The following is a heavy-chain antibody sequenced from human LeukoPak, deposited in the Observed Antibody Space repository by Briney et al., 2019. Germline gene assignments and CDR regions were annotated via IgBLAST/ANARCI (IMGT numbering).Heavy chain of an antibody. CDR3: ANLLWFGELLDPEGAFDF. J-gene: IGHJ3*01. CDR1: GFTFSSSG. CDR2: ISGSGGST. V-gene: IGHV3-23*01. D-gene: IGHD3-10*01. Sequence: GGSLRLSCAASGFTFSSSGMSWVRQAPGKGLEWVSAISGSGGSTYYADSVKGRFTISRDNSKNTLYLQMSSLRAEDTAVYYCANLLWFGELLDPEGAFDFWGQGTMVTVSS.